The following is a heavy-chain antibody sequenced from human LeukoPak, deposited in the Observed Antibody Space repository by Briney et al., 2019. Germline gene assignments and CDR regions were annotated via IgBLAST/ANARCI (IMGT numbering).Heavy chain of an antibody. CDR1: GGSISRYY. D-gene: IGHD1-26*01. CDR3: ARVRWELLQYYFDY. J-gene: IGHJ4*02. Sequence: PSGTLSLTCTVAGGSISRYYWSWIRQPPGKGLEWIGYIYYSGSTNYNPSLKSRVTISVDTSKNQFFLKLSSVTAADTAVYYCARVRWELLQYYFDYWGQGTLVTVSS. CDR2: IYYSGST. V-gene: IGHV4-59*01.